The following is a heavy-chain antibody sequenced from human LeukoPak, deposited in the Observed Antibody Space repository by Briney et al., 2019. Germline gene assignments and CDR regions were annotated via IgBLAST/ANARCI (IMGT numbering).Heavy chain of an antibody. CDR3: ARALITIFGVVIFDY. D-gene: IGHD3-3*01. CDR1: GFTFSSYW. Sequence: GGSLRLSCAASGFTFSSYWMSWVRQAPGKGLEWVANIKQDGSEKYYVDSVKGRFTISGDNAKNSLYLQMNSLRAEDTAVYYCARALITIFGVVIFDYWGQGTLVTVSS. J-gene: IGHJ4*02. V-gene: IGHV3-7*01. CDR2: IKQDGSEK.